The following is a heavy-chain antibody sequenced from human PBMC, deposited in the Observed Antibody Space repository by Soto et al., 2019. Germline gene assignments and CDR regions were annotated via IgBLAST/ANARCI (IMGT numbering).Heavy chain of an antibody. V-gene: IGHV3-15*01. Sequence: EVQLVDSGGGMVKPGGSLTLSCAASGLTFSNAWMSWVRQAPGKGLEWVGRIKSKTDGETTDYAAPVKGRFTISRDDSKNTMYLQMNSLQIEDTAVYYCTLHIVVVTSVHNYFNHWGQGTLVTVSS. CDR1: GLTFSNAW. J-gene: IGHJ4*02. D-gene: IGHD2-21*02. CDR3: TLHIVVVTSVHNYFNH. CDR2: IKSKTDGETT.